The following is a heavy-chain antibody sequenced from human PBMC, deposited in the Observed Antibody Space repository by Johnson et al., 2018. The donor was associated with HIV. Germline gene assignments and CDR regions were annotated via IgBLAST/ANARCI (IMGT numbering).Heavy chain of an antibody. V-gene: IGHV3-30*18. Sequence: QVQLVESGGGVVQPGRSLRLSCAASGFTVSSNYMSWVRQAPGKGLEWVAVISYDGSNKYYADSVKGRLTISRDNSKNTLYLQMNSLRAEDTAVYYCAKDTRSSSGLGAFDIWGQGTMVTVSS. CDR3: AKDTRSSSGLGAFDI. CDR2: ISYDGSNK. CDR1: GFTVSSNY. D-gene: IGHD6-6*01. J-gene: IGHJ3*02.